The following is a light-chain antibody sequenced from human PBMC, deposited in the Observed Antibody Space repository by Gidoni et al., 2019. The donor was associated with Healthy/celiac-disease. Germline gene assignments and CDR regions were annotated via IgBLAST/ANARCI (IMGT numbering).Light chain of an antibody. V-gene: IGKV1-33*01. J-gene: IGKJ4*01. CDR2: VAS. CDR1: QDISNY. CDR3: QQYDNLPPLT. Sequence: TQMTQALYSLSASVGDRVTNSCQASQDISNYSNWYQQKPGKVPKLLFDVASNLETEGPSRFSGSGSGTDFTFTISSLQPEDIAAYYCQQYDNLPPLTFXGXTKVEIK.